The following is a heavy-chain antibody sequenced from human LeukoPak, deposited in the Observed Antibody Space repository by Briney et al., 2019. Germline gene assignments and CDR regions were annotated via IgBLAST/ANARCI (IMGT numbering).Heavy chain of an antibody. CDR2: FDPEDGET. Sequence: ASVKVSCKVSGYTLTELSMHWVRQAPGNGLEWMGGFDPEDGETIYAQKFQGRVTMTEDTSTDTAYMELSSLRSEDTAVYYCATASGSYWSFDYWGQGTLVTVSS. CDR1: GYTLTELS. V-gene: IGHV1-24*01. CDR3: ATASGSYWSFDY. D-gene: IGHD1-26*01. J-gene: IGHJ4*02.